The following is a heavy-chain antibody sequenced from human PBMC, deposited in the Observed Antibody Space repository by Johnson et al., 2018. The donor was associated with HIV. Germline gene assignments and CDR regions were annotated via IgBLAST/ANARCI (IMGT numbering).Heavy chain of an antibody. Sequence: QVQLVESGGGVVQPGRSLRLSCAASGFTFSSYAMHWVRQPPGKGLEWVAVISYGGNTQYYVDSVEGRFTISRDNSKDTLYLQMNNLTIEDTAVYSCAKVGLGDSSSSWGQGTMVTVSS. CDR2: ISYGGNTQ. CDR1: GFTFSSYA. D-gene: IGHD6-13*01. V-gene: IGHV3-30-3*01. CDR3: AKVGLGDSSSS. J-gene: IGHJ3*01.